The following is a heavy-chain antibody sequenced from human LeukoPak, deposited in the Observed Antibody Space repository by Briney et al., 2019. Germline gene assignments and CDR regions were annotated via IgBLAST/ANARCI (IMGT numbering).Heavy chain of an antibody. Sequence: PGRSLRLSCTASGFTFVDYAMSWFRQAPGKGLEWVGFIRSKAYGGTTEYAASVKGRFTISRDDSKSIAYLQMNSLKTEDTAVYYCTRFVVVVAAPSGWGQGTLVTVSS. CDR3: TRFVVVVAAPSG. V-gene: IGHV3-49*03. D-gene: IGHD2-15*01. CDR2: IRSKAYGGTT. CDR1: GFTFVDYA. J-gene: IGHJ4*02.